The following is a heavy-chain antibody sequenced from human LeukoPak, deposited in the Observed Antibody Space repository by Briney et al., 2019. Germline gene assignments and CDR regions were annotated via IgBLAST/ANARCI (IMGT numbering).Heavy chain of an antibody. V-gene: IGHV4-38-2*02. CDR2: IYTSGST. CDR3: ARVSRDSSGYHGDAFDI. D-gene: IGHD3-22*01. J-gene: IGHJ3*02. Sequence: SETLSLTCTVSGYSISSGYYWGWIRQPPGKGLEWIGRIYTSGSTNYNPSLKSRVTISVDTSKNQFSLKLSSVTAADTAVYYCARVSRDSSGYHGDAFDIWGQGAMVTVSS. CDR1: GYSISSGYY.